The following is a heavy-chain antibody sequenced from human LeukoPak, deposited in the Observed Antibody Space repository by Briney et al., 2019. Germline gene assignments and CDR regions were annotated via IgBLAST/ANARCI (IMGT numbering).Heavy chain of an antibody. Sequence: ASVTVSCTASGYTFTGYYMHWVRQAPGQGLEWMGWINPNSGGTNYAQKFQGRVTMTRDTSISTAYMELSRLRSDDTAVYYCARMTTVTTGDYWGQGTLITVSS. CDR1: GYTFTGYY. D-gene: IGHD4-17*01. CDR2: INPNSGGT. J-gene: IGHJ4*02. CDR3: ARMTTVTTGDY. V-gene: IGHV1-2*02.